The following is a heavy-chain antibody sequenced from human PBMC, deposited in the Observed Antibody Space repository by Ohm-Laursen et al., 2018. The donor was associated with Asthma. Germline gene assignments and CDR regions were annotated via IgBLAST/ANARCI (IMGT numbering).Heavy chain of an antibody. J-gene: IGHJ2*01. V-gene: IGHV4-31*03. CDR3: AKGPDDYGDYLDWYFDV. D-gene: IGHD4-17*01. CDR2: IYYSGST. Sequence: SQTLSLTCTVSGGSISSGGYYWSWIRQHPGKGLDWIGNIYYSGSTYYNPSLKSRVTISVETSKNQFSHRLSSVTAADTAVYYCAKGPDDYGDYLDWYFDVWGRGTLVTVSS. CDR1: GGSISSGGYY.